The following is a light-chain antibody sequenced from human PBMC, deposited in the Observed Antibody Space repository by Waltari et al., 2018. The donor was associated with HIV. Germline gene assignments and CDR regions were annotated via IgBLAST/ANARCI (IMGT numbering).Light chain of an antibody. CDR2: EVN. Sequence: QSALTQPASVSGSLGQSISISCSGSSSDLGLYNLVSWYQVSPGKAPKLIIHEVNKRPSGVSYRFAGSKAGKTASLTISGLQTEDEAYYYCCSYAGDSNYVFGTGTKVTVL. V-gene: IGLV2-23*02. CDR1: SSDLGLYNL. CDR3: CSYAGDSNYV. J-gene: IGLJ1*01.